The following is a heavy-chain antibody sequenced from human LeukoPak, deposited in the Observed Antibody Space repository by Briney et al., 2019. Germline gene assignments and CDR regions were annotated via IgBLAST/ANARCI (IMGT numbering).Heavy chain of an antibody. V-gene: IGHV3-23*01. CDR1: GFAFANYA. J-gene: IGHJ4*02. D-gene: IGHD3-22*01. CDR3: ARRDYSDTSDYFPLFDI. CDR2: ITGNGGTT. Sequence: GGSVRLSCAAGGFAFANYAMAWVRQAQGKGLKGVTGITGNGGTTDYADYGKGRFTMSRDNAKNTVYLRMNRLRGEERAVYYCARRDYSDTSDYFPLFDIWGQGTLVTVSS.